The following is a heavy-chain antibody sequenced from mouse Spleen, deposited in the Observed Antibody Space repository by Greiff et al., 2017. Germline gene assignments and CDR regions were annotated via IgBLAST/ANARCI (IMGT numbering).Heavy chain of an antibody. Sequence: EVKLMESGGGLVKPGGSLKLSCAASGFTFSSYAMSWVRQSPEKRLEWVAEISSGGSYTYYPDTVTGRFTISRDNAKNTLYLEMSSLRSEDTAMYYCARDHYYGSSFAYWGQGTLVTVSA. J-gene: IGHJ3*01. V-gene: IGHV5-9-4*01. D-gene: IGHD1-1*01. CDR1: GFTFSSYA. CDR2: ISSGGSYT. CDR3: ARDHYYGSSFAY.